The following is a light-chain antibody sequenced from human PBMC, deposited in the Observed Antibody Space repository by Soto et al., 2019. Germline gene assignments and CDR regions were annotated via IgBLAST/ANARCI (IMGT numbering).Light chain of an antibody. Sequence: EIVLTQSPGTLSLSPGERATLSCRASQSVNNNFFAWYQQKPGQAPRLLIHRTSIRATGIPDRFSGSGSGTDFTLTITRLEPEDFAVYYCQKYDRLWSFGQGTKVDIK. CDR1: QSVNNNF. J-gene: IGKJ1*01. CDR2: RTS. CDR3: QKYDRLWS. V-gene: IGKV3-20*01.